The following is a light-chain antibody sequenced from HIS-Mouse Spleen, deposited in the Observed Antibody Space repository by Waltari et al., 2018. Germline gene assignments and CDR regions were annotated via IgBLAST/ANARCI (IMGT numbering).Light chain of an antibody. Sequence: EIVMTQSPATLSVSPGERATLPCRASQSVSSNLAWYQQKPGQALRLLIYGASTRATGIPARFSGSGSGTEFTLTISSMQSEDFAVYYCQQYNNWPPWTFGQGTKVEIK. CDR2: GAS. J-gene: IGKJ1*01. CDR3: QQYNNWPPWT. CDR1: QSVSSN. V-gene: IGKV3-15*01.